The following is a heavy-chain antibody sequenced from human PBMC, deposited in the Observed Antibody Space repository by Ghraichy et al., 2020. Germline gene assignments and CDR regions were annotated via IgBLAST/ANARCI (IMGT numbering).Heavy chain of an antibody. CDR1: GFTFSSYS. CDR3: ARGYSSGWYPLRDAFNI. V-gene: IGHV3-21*01. J-gene: IGHJ3*02. CDR2: ISSSSSYI. D-gene: IGHD6-19*01. Sequence: GGSLRLSCAASGFTFSSYSMNWVRQAPGKGLEWVSSISSSSSYIYYADSVKGRFTISRDNAKNSLYLQMNSLRAEDTAVYYCARGYSSGWYPLRDAFNIWGQGTMVTVSS.